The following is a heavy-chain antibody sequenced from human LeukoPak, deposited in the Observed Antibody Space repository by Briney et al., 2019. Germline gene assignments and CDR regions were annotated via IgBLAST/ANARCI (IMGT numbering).Heavy chain of an antibody. CDR2: ISVRSNYI. CDR3: VRLRRNSDSSGFYYYYDF. Sequence: GGSLRLSCLASGYTFSSYIINWVRQATGKGLELVSSISVRSNYIYYADSVRRRFRISRDDARDSLYLQMHSLRAEDTAVYYCVRLRRNSDSSGFYYYYDFWGQGTLVSVSS. CDR1: GYTFSSYI. D-gene: IGHD3-22*01. J-gene: IGHJ4*02. V-gene: IGHV3-21*01.